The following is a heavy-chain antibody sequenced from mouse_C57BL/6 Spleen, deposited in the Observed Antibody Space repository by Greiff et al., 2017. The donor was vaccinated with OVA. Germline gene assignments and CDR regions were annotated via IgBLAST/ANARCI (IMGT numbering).Heavy chain of an antibody. V-gene: IGHV1-55*01. Sequence: VQLQQPGAELVKPGASVKMSCKASGYTFTSYWITWVKQRPGQGLEWIGDIYPGSGSTNCNEKFKSKATLTVDTSSSTAYMQLSSLTSEDSAVYYCARSDYYGSSYGYFDVWGTGTTVTVSS. CDR3: ARSDYYGSSYGYFDV. D-gene: IGHD1-1*01. J-gene: IGHJ1*03. CDR2: IYPGSGST. CDR1: GYTFTSYW.